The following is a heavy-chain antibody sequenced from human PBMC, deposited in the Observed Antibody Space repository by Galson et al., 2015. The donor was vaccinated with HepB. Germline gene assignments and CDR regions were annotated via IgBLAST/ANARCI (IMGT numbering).Heavy chain of an antibody. CDR1: GFTVSDNY. J-gene: IGHJ6*02. V-gene: IGHV3-53*01. CDR2: IYSGGTI. Sequence: SLRLSCAASGFTVSDNYMTWVRQAPGKGLEWVSTIYSGGTIFYAASVKGRFIISRDNSENTVYLQMNSLRAEDTAVYYCARDRGTLRTLGGMDVWGQGTTVSVSS. CDR3: ARDRGTLRTLGGMDV. D-gene: IGHD1-1*01.